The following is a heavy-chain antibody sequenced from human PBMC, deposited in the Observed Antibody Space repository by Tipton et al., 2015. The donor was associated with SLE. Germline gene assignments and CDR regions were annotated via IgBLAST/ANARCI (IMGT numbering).Heavy chain of an antibody. V-gene: IGHV3-30-3*01. D-gene: IGHD2-15*01. CDR1: GFTFSSYA. Sequence: SLRLSCAASGFTFSSYAMSWVRQAPGKGLEWVAVISYDGSNKYYADSVKGRFTISRDNSKNTLYLQMNSLRAEDTAVYYCARLSGGSSYNWFDPWGQGTLVTVSS. J-gene: IGHJ5*02. CDR2: ISYDGSNK. CDR3: ARLSGGSSYNWFDP.